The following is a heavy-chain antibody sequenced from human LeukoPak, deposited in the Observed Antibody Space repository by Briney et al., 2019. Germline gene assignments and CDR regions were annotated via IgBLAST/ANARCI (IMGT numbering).Heavy chain of an antibody. Sequence: GGSLRLSWAASGFTFSSYAMSWVRQAPGKGLEWASAISGSGGSTYYADSVKGRFTISRDNSKNTLYLQMNSLRAEDTAVYYCAKERYFDWLFTFDYWGQGTLVTVSS. V-gene: IGHV3-23*01. CDR3: AKERYFDWLFTFDY. D-gene: IGHD3-9*01. CDR1: GFTFSSYA. CDR2: ISGSGGST. J-gene: IGHJ4*02.